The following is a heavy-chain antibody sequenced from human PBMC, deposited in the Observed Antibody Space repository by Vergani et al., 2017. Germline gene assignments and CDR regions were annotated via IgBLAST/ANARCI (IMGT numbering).Heavy chain of an antibody. V-gene: IGHV3-21*01. CDR1: GFTFSSYS. D-gene: IGHD3-22*01. J-gene: IGHJ4*02. CDR3: ARDLFYYDSSGYYSGFFDY. CDR2: ISSSSSYI. Sequence: EVQLVESGGGLVKPGGSLRLSCAASGFTFSSYSMNWVRQAPGKGLEWVSSISSSSSYIYYADSVKGGFTISRDNAKNSLYLQMNSLRAEDTAVYYCARDLFYYDSSGYYSGFFDYWGQGTLVTVSS.